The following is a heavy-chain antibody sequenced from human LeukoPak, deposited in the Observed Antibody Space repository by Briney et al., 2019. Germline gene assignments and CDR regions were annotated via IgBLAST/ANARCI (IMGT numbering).Heavy chain of an antibody. J-gene: IGHJ6*03. D-gene: IGHD5-18*01. Sequence: GGSLRLSFAASGFTFSSYWMSWVRQAPGKGLEWVANIKQDGSEKYYVDSVKGRFTISRDNAKNSLYLQMHSLRAGDTAVYYCARDAYGGYSYGYGEGYYYYYMDVWGKGTTVTVSS. V-gene: IGHV3-7*01. CDR2: IKQDGSEK. CDR3: ARDAYGGYSYGYGEGYYYYYMDV. CDR1: GFTFSSYW.